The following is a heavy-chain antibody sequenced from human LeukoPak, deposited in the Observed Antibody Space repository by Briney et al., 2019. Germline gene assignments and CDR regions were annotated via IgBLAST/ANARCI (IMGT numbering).Heavy chain of an antibody. CDR2: VSIGGSFI. CDR1: GFTFSSYG. CDR3: ARNKINMVTTGWYFDL. D-gene: IGHD2-21*02. Sequence: PGGSLRLSCAASGFTFSSYGMNWVRQAPGKGLEWVSFVSIGGSFIYYADSVKGRFTISRDDAKNSLYLQMNSLTAEDTAEYYCARNKINMVTTGWYFDLWGRGTLVSVSS. J-gene: IGHJ2*01. V-gene: IGHV3-21*01.